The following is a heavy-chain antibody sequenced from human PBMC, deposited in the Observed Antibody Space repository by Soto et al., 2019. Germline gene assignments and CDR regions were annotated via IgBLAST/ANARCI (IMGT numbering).Heavy chain of an antibody. V-gene: IGHV3-48*02. Sequence: RLSCTASGFTFITYTMNWVRQAPGKGLEWISYISPDGSMYYADSVKSRFTISRDNAKNSLFLQMNSLRDEDTAVYYCARDRDYAFDYWGLGTLVTVSS. J-gene: IGHJ4*02. D-gene: IGHD2-2*01. CDR3: ARDRDYAFDY. CDR2: ISPDGSM. CDR1: GFTFITYT.